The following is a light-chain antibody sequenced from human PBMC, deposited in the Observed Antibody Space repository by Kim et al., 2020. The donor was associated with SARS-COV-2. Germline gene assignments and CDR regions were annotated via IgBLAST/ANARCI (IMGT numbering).Light chain of an antibody. V-gene: IGLV1-44*01. J-gene: IGLJ1*01. CDR2: SSN. CDR1: TSNIGSNT. Sequence: ELTQPPSASGTPGQRVTISCSGSTSNIGSNTVNWYQQLPGTAPKLLIYSSNQRPSGVPDRFSGSKSGTSASLAISGLQSEDDADYYCAAWDDSLIGYVFGTGTQLTVL. CDR3: AAWDDSLIGYV.